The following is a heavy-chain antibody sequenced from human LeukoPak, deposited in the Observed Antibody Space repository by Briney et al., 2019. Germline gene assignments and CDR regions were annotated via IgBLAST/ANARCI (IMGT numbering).Heavy chain of an antibody. Sequence: PGGSLRLSCAASGFSFRTYSMNWVRQAPGKGLEWVSAISGSGGSTYYADSVKGRFTISRDNSKNTLYLQMNSLRAEDTAVYYCAKTRGAGFDYWGQGTLVTVSS. CDR1: GFSFRTYS. V-gene: IGHV3-23*01. D-gene: IGHD3-10*01. CDR2: ISGSGGST. J-gene: IGHJ4*02. CDR3: AKTRGAGFDY.